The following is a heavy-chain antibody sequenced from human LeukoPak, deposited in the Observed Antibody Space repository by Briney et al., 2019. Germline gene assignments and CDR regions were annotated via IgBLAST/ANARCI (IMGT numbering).Heavy chain of an antibody. CDR1: GFTFSSYE. V-gene: IGHV3-48*03. CDR3: ARAYYGSGSYYTPYYYYMDV. J-gene: IGHJ6*03. Sequence: GGSLRLSCAASGFTFSSYEMNWVRQAPGKGLEWVSYISSSGSTIYYADSVKGRFTISRDNAKNSLYLQMNSLRAEDTAVYYCARAYYGSGSYYTPYYYYMDVWGRGTTVTISS. D-gene: IGHD3-10*01. CDR2: ISSSGSTI.